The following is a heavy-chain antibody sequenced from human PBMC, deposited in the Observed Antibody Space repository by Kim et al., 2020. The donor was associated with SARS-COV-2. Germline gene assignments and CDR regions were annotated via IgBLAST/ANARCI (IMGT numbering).Heavy chain of an antibody. Sequence: GGSLRLSCAASGFTFSSYGMHWVRQAPGKGLEWVAVISYDGSNKYYADSVKGRFTISRDNSKNTLYLQMNSLRAEDTAVYYCAKANLRFRHFDWLLLTYYGMDVWGQGTTVTVSS. J-gene: IGHJ6*02. V-gene: IGHV3-30*18. CDR2: ISYDGSNK. CDR1: GFTFSSYG. D-gene: IGHD3-9*01. CDR3: AKANLRFRHFDWLLLTYYGMDV.